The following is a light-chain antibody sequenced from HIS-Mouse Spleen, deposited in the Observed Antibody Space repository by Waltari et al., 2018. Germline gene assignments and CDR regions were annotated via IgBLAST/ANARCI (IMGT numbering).Light chain of an antibody. CDR2: AAS. Sequence: IQLTHAPSFLPASVGDRVTITCQASQGISSYLPWYQQKTGKAPKLLIYAASTLPSGVPSRFSGSGSGTEFALTISRLHAEDFATYYCQQLNSYPPKFGQGTTVAIK. J-gene: IGKJ1*01. CDR1: QGISSY. CDR3: QQLNSYPPK. V-gene: IGKV1-9*01.